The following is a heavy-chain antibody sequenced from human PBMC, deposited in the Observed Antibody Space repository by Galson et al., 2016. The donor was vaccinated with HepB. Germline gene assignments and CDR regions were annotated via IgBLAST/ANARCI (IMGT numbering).Heavy chain of an antibody. CDR1: GYTFSLYD. Sequence: SVKVSCKASGYTFSLYDINWVRQAAGQGLEWLGWMNPNSGNTGYAQKFQGRVTMTRDTSITTAYMELTSLSSEDTAGYYCARAITMVPDVWGQGTTVTVSS. CDR2: MNPNSGNT. CDR3: ARAITMVPDV. V-gene: IGHV1-8*01. J-gene: IGHJ6*02. D-gene: IGHD3-10*01.